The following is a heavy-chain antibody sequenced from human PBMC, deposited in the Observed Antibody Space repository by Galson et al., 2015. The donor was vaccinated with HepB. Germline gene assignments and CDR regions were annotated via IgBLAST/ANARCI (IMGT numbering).Heavy chain of an antibody. D-gene: IGHD3-22*01. Sequence: SVKVSCKASGYTFTSYGISWVRQAPGQGLEWMGWISAYNGNTNYAQKLQGRVTMTTDTSTSTAYMELRSLRSDDTAVYYCARDGRGYYDGSGYYSSGDYWGQGTLVTVSS. CDR3: ARDGRGYYDGSGYYSSGDY. CDR1: GYTFTSYG. CDR2: ISAYNGNT. J-gene: IGHJ4*02. V-gene: IGHV1-18*04.